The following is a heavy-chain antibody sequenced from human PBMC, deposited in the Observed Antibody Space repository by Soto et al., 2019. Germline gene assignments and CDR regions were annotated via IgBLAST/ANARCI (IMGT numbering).Heavy chain of an antibody. J-gene: IGHJ6*02. V-gene: IGHV3-74*01. Sequence: PGGSLRLSCAASGFTFSSYWMHWVRQAPGKGLVWVSRINSDGSSTSYADSVKGRFTISRDNAKNTLYLQMNSPRAEDTAVYYCARWNTITIFGVVTQAGMDVWGQGTTVTVSS. CDR3: ARWNTITIFGVVTQAGMDV. D-gene: IGHD3-3*01. CDR2: INSDGSST. CDR1: GFTFSSYW.